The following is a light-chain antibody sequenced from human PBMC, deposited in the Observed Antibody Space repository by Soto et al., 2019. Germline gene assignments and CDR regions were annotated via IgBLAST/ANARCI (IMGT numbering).Light chain of an antibody. CDR3: AQRLEFPIT. Sequence: DFILTQTPLSLAVTPGEAASISCTSSQSLLDTDDGNTYVDWYLHKPGQSPQLLIYTVPSRASGVSDWFSGSGSTTDFTLKISSVEADDIGVYYCAQRLEFPITFGGGTKVEI. V-gene: IGKV2-40*01. J-gene: IGKJ4*01. CDR2: TVP. CDR1: QSLLDTDDGNTY.